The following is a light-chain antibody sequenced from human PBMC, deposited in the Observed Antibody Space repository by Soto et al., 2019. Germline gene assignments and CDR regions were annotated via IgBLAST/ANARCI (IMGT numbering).Light chain of an antibody. CDR1: SSNIGNNY. V-gene: IGLV1-51*01. J-gene: IGLJ1*01. CDR2: DNN. CDR3: GTWDSSLSAYV. Sequence: QSVLTQPPSVSAAPGQKVTISCSGSSSNIGNNYVSWYQQLQGTAPKLLIYDNNKRPSEIPDRFSGSKSGTSATLSITGLQTGDEADYYCGTWDSSLSAYVFGTGTKV.